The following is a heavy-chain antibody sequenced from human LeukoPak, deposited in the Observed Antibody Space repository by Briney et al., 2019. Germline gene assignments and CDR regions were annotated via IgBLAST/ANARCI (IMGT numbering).Heavy chain of an antibody. D-gene: IGHD3-10*01. CDR3: ARSQFGELLNGFDS. CDR1: GFTFSSYS. J-gene: IGHJ4*02. CDR2: ISSSSSTI. V-gene: IGHV3-48*04. Sequence: GGSLRLSCAASGFTFSSYSMNWVRQAPGKGLEWVSYISSSSSTIYYADSVKGRFVISRDNAKNSLYLQMNSLRVEDTAVYYCARSQFGELLNGFDSWGQGTLVTVSS.